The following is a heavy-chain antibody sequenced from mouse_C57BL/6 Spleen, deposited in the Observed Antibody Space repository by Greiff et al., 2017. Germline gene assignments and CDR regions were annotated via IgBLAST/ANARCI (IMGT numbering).Heavy chain of an antibody. Sequence: VKLQESGAELVRPGASVTLSCKASGDTFTDSEMHWVKQTPVHGLEWIGAIEPENGGPAYNQKFTGKALLTADNSASTAYMELRSLTSDDSAVYYCTRSYSNYWFSYWGQGTLVTVSA. CDR3: TRSYSNYWFSY. J-gene: IGHJ3*01. CDR2: IEPENGGP. CDR1: GDTFTDSE. D-gene: IGHD2-5*01. V-gene: IGHV1-15*01.